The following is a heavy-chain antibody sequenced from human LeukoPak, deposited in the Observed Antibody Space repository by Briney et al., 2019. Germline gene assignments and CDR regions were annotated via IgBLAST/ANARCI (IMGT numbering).Heavy chain of an antibody. CDR3: ARGDSSGYYRWFDP. D-gene: IGHD3-22*01. CDR2: IYYSGST. CDR1: GGSVSSYY. J-gene: IGHJ5*02. V-gene: IGHV4-59*08. Sequence: SETLSLTCTFSGGSVSSYYWSWIRQPPGKGLEWIGYIYYSGSTNYNPSLKSRVTISVDTSKNQFSLKLSSVTAADTAVYYCARGDSSGYYRWFDPWGQGTLVTVSS.